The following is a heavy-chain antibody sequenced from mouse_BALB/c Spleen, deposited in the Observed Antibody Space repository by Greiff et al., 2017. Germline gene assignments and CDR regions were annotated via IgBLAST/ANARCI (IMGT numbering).Heavy chain of an antibody. CDR2: ISSGGSYT. Sequence: EVKLVESGGGLVKPGGSLKLSCAASGFTFSSYAMSWVRQTPEKRLEWVATISSGGSYTYYPDSVKGRFTISRDNAKNTLYLQMSSLKSEDTAMYYCTRGGWAYWGQGTLVTVSA. CDR3: TRGGWAY. D-gene: IGHD1-1*02. V-gene: IGHV5-6-4*01. J-gene: IGHJ3*01. CDR1: GFTFSSYA.